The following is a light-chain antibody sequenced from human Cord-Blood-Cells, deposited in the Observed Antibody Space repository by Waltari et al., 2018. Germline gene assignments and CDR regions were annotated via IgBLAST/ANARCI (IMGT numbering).Light chain of an antibody. V-gene: IGKV3-11*01. CDR1: QSVSSY. J-gene: IGKJ4*01. Sequence: EVEFTQSPPTLSLSPGERATLSCRARQSVSSYLAWYQQKPGQAPRLLIYDASNRATSIPAMFSGSGSGTDFTLTISSLEPEDFAVYYWQQRSNWLTFGGGTKVEIK. CDR3: QQRSNWLT. CDR2: DAS.